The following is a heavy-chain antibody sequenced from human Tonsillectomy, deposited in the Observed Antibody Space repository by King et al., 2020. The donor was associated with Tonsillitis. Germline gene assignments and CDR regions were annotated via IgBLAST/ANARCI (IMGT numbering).Heavy chain of an antibody. V-gene: IGHV3-9*01. D-gene: IGHD1-26*01. J-gene: IGHJ6*02. CDR2: ISWNSGSI. Sequence: VQLVESGGGLVQPGRSLRLSCAASGFTFDDYAMHWVRQAPGKGLEWVSGISWNSGSIGYADSVKGRFTISRDNAKNSLYLQMNSLRAEDTALYYCAKDMAARGGAPVTYYYYGMDVWGQGTTVTVSS. CDR1: GFTFDDYA. CDR3: AKDMAARGGAPVTYYYYGMDV.